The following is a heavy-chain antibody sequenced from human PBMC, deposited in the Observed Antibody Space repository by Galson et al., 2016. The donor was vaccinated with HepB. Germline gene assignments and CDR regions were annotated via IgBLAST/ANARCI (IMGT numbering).Heavy chain of an antibody. CDR2: IYYTGTT. V-gene: IGHV4-39*01. J-gene: IGHJ4*02. Sequence: ETLSLTCSVSGGSISTSTYYWVWFRQPPGKGLEWIGSIYYTGTTYYNPSLKSRLTIPVDTSKNQFSLKLNSVTAADTAVYYCARGGVSFSDSWGQGTLVTVSS. D-gene: IGHD1-26*01. CDR1: GGSISTSTYY. CDR3: ARGGVSFSDS.